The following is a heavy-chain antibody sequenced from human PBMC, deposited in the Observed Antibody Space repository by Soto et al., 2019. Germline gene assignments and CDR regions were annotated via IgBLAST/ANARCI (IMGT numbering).Heavy chain of an antibody. J-gene: IGHJ4*02. V-gene: IGHV3-9*01. Sequence: EVQLVESGGGLVQPGRSLRLSCAASGFTFDDYAMHWVRRGPGKGLEWVSSITWNSNVIGYADSVKGRFTISRDNAQNSLYLQMNSLRPEDTALYYCAKGGPDPLCSGGRCYFDYWGQGALVTFSS. D-gene: IGHD2-15*01. CDR3: AKGGPDPLCSGGRCYFDY. CDR1: GFTFDDYA. CDR2: ITWNSNVI.